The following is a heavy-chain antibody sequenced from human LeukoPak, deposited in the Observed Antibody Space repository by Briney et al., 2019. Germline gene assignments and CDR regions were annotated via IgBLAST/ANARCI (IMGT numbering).Heavy chain of an antibody. D-gene: IGHD3-10*01. Sequence: SETLSLTCAVYGGSFSGYYWSWIRQPPGKGLEWIGEINHSGSTNYNPSLKSRVTISVDTSKNQFSLKLSSVTAADTAVYYCARDPPNAMVRGVSPLGGDYWGQGTLVTVSS. CDR1: GGSFSGYY. CDR2: INHSGST. CDR3: ARDPPNAMVRGVSPLGGDY. J-gene: IGHJ4*02. V-gene: IGHV4-34*01.